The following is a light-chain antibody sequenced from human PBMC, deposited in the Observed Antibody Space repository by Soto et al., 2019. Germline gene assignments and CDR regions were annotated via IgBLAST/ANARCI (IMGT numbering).Light chain of an antibody. V-gene: IGLV1-40*01. CDR1: SSNIGEGYD. J-gene: IGLJ1*01. Sequence: HSALTQPPSVSGAPGQRVTISCTGSSSNIGEGYDVHWYQQLPGTAPKLLIYGNNNRPSGVPDRFSGSKSGTSASLAITGLQAEDEADYYCQSYDSSLGNGFGTGTKVTVL. CDR2: GNN. CDR3: QSYDSSLGNG.